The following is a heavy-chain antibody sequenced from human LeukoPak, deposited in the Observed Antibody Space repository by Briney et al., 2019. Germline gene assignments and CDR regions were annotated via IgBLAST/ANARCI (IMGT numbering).Heavy chain of an antibody. Sequence: GGSLRLSCAASGFTFSSYGMHWVRQAPGKGLEWVAVISYDGSNKYYADSVKGRFTISRDNSKNTLYLQMNSLRAEDTAVYYCAKSVYYGSGSYYLFDYWGQGTLVTVSS. J-gene: IGHJ4*02. CDR1: GFTFSSYG. CDR2: ISYDGSNK. V-gene: IGHV3-30*18. D-gene: IGHD3-10*01. CDR3: AKSVYYGSGSYYLFDY.